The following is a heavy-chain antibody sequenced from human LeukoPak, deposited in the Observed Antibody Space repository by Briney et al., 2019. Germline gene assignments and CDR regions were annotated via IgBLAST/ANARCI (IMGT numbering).Heavy chain of an antibody. CDR1: GGSISSGDYY. CDR3: ARDLGYCSGGSCYSAGY. D-gene: IGHD2-15*01. CDR2: IYYSGST. J-gene: IGHJ4*02. Sequence: PSQTLSLTCTVSGGSISSGDYYWSWIRQPPGKGLEWIGYIYYSGSTYYNPSLKSLVTISVDTSKNQFSLKLSSVTVADTAVYYCARDLGYCSGGSCYSAGYWGQGTLVTVSS. V-gene: IGHV4-30-4*08.